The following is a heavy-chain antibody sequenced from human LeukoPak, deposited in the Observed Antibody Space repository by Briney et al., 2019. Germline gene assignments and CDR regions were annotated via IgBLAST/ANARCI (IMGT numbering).Heavy chain of an antibody. J-gene: IGHJ4*02. D-gene: IGHD5-18*01. CDR1: GFTFSSYG. CDR3: AMGDTAMAPSY. CDR2: ISYDGSNK. V-gene: IGHV3-30*03. Sequence: GGSLRISCAASGFTFSSYGMHWVRQAPGKGLEWVAVISYDGSNKYYADSVKGRFTISRDNSKNTLYLQMNSLRAEDTAVYYCAMGDTAMAPSYWGQGTLVTVSS.